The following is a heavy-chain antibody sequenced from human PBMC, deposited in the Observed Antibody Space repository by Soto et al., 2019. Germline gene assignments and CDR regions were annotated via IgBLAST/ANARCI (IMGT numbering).Heavy chain of an antibody. J-gene: IGHJ4*02. CDR1: GGSFSGYY. D-gene: IGHD3-9*01. V-gene: IGHV4-34*01. CDR2: INHSGST. Sequence: SETLSLTCAVYGGSFSGYYWSWIRQPPGKGLEWIGEINHSGSTNYNPSLKSRVTISVDTSKNQFSLKLSSVTAADTAVYYCARGFSRYYDILTGPKNGNLVGNYWGQGTLVTVSS. CDR3: ARGFSRYYDILTGPKNGNLVGNY.